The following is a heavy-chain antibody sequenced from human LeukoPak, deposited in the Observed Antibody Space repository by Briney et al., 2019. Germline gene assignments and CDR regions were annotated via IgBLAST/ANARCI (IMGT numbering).Heavy chain of an antibody. J-gene: IGHJ6*02. D-gene: IGHD3-10*01. Sequence: SETLSLTCTVSGGSMSGFFWTWIRQPPGGELEWIGSIYYTGSSTKYNPSLESRVTISVDTSKSQFSLNLNSATAADTAVYYCARTSRHFYGSGANLTPWPAGMDVWGQGTTVTVSS. CDR1: GGSMSGFF. V-gene: IGHV4-59*01. CDR3: ARTSRHFYGSGANLTPWPAGMDV. CDR2: IYYTGSST.